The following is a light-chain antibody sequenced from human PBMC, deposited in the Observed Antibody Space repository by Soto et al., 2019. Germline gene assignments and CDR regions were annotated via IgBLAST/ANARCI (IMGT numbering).Light chain of an antibody. CDR1: QSVSSSY. V-gene: IGKV3-20*01. CDR2: GAS. CDR3: QQYGRSPFT. J-gene: IGKJ3*01. Sequence: EIVLTQSPGTLSLSPGERATLSCRASQSVSSSYLAWYQQKPGQAPRLLIYGASSRATGIPGRFSGSGSGTDFNLTISRLETEDFAVYYCQQYGRSPFTFGTGTKVDIK.